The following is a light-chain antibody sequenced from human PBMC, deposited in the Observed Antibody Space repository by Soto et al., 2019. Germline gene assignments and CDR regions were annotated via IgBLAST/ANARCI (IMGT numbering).Light chain of an antibody. J-gene: IGKJ2*01. CDR1: QSITSW. CDR3: QQYNNYSAT. Sequence: DIQMTQSPSTLSASVGDRATITCRASQSITSWLAWYHQKPGKAPKLLIYKASSLESGVPSRFSGSGSGTEFTLTISSLQPADFATYYCQQYNNYSATFGQGTKLEIK. V-gene: IGKV1-5*03. CDR2: KAS.